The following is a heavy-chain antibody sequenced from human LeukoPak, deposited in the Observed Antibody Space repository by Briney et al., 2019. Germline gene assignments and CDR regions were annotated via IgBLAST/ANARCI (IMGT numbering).Heavy chain of an antibody. D-gene: IGHD4-17*01. V-gene: IGHV1-8*01. J-gene: IGHJ4*02. CDR1: GYTFTSYD. CDR3: ARGRRPYGDYVAPDY. Sequence: GASVKVSCTASGYTFTSYDINWVRQATGQGLEWMGWMNSKSGNRGYAQTFQGGVTMTRDTSISTAYMELSGLTSEDTAAYYCARGRRPYGDYVAPDYWGQGTLVTVSS. CDR2: MNSKSGNR.